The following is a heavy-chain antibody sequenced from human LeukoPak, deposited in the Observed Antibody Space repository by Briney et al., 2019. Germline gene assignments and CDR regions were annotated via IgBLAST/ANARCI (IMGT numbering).Heavy chain of an antibody. Sequence: PGRSLRLSCAPSGFTFSRHGMHWVRQAPGKGLEWVSAISGSGGSTYYADSVKGRFTISRDNSKNTLYLQMNSLRAEDTAVYYCAKGQGYYYDSSGYYPLTLFDYWGQGTLVTVSS. CDR1: GFTFSRHG. D-gene: IGHD3-22*01. V-gene: IGHV3-23*01. CDR2: ISGSGGST. J-gene: IGHJ4*02. CDR3: AKGQGYYYDSSGYYPLTLFDY.